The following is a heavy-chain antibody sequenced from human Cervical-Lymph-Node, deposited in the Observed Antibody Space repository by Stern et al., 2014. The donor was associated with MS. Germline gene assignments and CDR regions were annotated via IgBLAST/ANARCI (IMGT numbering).Heavy chain of an antibody. CDR3: VIMGTNGIDV. J-gene: IGHJ6*02. CDR1: GDTFGTYG. V-gene: IGHV1-18*01. CDR2: ISGYKGNT. D-gene: IGHD5-18*01. Sequence: QDQLVQSGTEVKKPGASVKVSCKASGDTFGTYGVNWVRQAPGQRLEWLGWISGYKGNTNYAQRLQGRVTLTTDTSTTTAYMELRSLRSDDTAVYYCVIMGTNGIDVWGQGTTVTVSS.